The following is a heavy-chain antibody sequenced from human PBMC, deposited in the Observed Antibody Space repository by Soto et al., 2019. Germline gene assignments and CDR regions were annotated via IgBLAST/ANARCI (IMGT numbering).Heavy chain of an antibody. D-gene: IGHD2-2*02. V-gene: IGHV3-30-3*01. CDR2: ISYDGSNK. CDR3: ARVTGVVPAAIRGVIDY. J-gene: IGHJ4*02. Sequence: VRQAPGKGLEWVAVISYDGSNKYYADSVKGRFTISRDNSKNTLYLQMNSLRAEDTAVYYCARVTGVVPAAIRGVIDYWGQGTLVTVSS.